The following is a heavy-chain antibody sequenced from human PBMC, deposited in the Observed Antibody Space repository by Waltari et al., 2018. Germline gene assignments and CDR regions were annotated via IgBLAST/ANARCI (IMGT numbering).Heavy chain of an antibody. J-gene: IGHJ5*02. V-gene: IGHV1-46*01. Sequence: QVQLVQSGAEVKKPGASVKVSCKASGYNFTSYYLHWVRQAPGQGLEWMGVIDPSGGSTDYAQKFQGRVTMTRDTSTSTVYMELSSLRSEDTAVFYCARSGGSSWLDPWGQGTLVTVSS. CDR2: IDPSGGST. CDR3: ARSGGSSWLDP. CDR1: GYNFTSYY. D-gene: IGHD2-15*01.